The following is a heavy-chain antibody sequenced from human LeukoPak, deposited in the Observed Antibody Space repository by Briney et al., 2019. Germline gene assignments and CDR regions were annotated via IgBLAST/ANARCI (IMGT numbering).Heavy chain of an antibody. CDR3: AKASAMIVVVSKHFDY. Sequence: GGSLRLSCAASGSTLSNAWMNWVRQAPGKGLEWVGLIKSKTNGETRDYAAPVKGRFTISGDDSDNTLYLQMNSLKNEDTAVYYCAKASAMIVVVSKHFDYWGQGTLVTVSS. J-gene: IGHJ4*02. D-gene: IGHD3-22*01. CDR2: IKSKTNGETR. V-gene: IGHV3-15*01. CDR1: GSTLSNAW.